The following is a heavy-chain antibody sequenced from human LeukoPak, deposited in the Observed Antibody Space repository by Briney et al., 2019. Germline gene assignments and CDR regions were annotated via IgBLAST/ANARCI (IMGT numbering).Heavy chain of an antibody. J-gene: IGHJ6*02. CDR1: GGSTSSYY. CDR3: ARLLSGGTYYYYYYGMDV. V-gene: IGHV4-59*12. CDR2: IYYSGST. Sequence: SETLSLTCTVSGGSTSSYYWSWIRQPPGKGLEWIGYIYYSGSTNYNPSLKSRVTISVDTSKNQFSLKLSSVTAADTAVYYCARLLSGGTYYYYYYGMDVWGQGTTVTVSS. D-gene: IGHD3-16*01.